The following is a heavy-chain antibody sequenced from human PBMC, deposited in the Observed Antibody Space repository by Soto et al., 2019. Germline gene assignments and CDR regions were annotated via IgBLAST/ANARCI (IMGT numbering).Heavy chain of an antibody. CDR1: GFTFSRYG. CDR3: AKGRTITMIVVVPIDV. Sequence: GGSLRLSCAASGFTFSRYGIHWVRQAPGKGLEWVAVISYDGSNKYYADSVKGRFTISRDNSKNTLYLQMNSLRNEDTAVYYCAKGRTITMIVVVPIDVWGQGTTVTVSS. V-gene: IGHV3-30*18. J-gene: IGHJ6*02. D-gene: IGHD3-22*01. CDR2: ISYDGSNK.